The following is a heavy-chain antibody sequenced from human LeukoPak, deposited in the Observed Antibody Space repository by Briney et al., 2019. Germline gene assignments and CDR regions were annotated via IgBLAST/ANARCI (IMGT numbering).Heavy chain of an antibody. V-gene: IGHV3-7*01. J-gene: IGHJ4*02. D-gene: IGHD3-10*01. Sequence: PGGSLRLSCAASGFTFSSYWMSWVRQAPGKGLEWVANIKQDGSEKYYVDSVKGRFTISRDNAKNSLYLQMNSLRAEDTAVYYCASTLWFGELSYYFDYWGQGTLVTVSS. CDR3: ASTLWFGELSYYFDY. CDR2: IKQDGSEK. CDR1: GFTFSSYW.